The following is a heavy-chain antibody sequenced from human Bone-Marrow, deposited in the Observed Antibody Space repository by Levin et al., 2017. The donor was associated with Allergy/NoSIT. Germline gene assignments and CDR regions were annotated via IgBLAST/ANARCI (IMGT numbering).Heavy chain of an antibody. J-gene: IGHJ4*02. D-gene: IGHD1-14*01. Sequence: VASVKVSCKVSGHTLTELSMHWVRQTPGKGLEWMGGPDPEDGETVYSQRFQGRVTMTADTSTDTAYLELSSLKSNDTAVDYGATDRNNEPGFDDWGQGTLVTVSS. CDR1: GHTLTELS. CDR3: ATDRNNEPGFDD. CDR2: PDPEDGET. V-gene: IGHV1-24*01.